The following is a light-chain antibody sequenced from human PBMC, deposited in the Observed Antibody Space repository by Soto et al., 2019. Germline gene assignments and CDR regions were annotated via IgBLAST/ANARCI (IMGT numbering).Light chain of an antibody. CDR1: QSISSW. Sequence: DIQMTQSPSTLSASVGDRVTITCRASQSISSWLAWYQHKPGKAPKLLISKASSLESGVPSRFSGSGSGTEFTLTISSLQPDDFATFYCQQYNSYSGTFGQGTKVEIK. V-gene: IGKV1-5*03. CDR2: KAS. CDR3: QQYNSYSGT. J-gene: IGKJ1*01.